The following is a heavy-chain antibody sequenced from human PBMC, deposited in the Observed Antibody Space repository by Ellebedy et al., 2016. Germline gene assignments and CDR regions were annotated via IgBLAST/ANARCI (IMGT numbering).Heavy chain of an antibody. D-gene: IGHD6-19*01. V-gene: IGHV3-21*01. CDR3: ASRALAVAGTDPPRDYYYAMDV. CDR2: ISRTGSYI. J-gene: IGHJ6*02. Sequence: GGSLRLSCAASGFTFSNFAMNWVRQVPGKGLEWVSSISRTGSYIYYADSVKGRFTISRDNSKKSLYLQMNSLRTEDTAVYYCASRALAVAGTDPPRDYYYAMDVWGQGTAVSVSS. CDR1: GFTFSNFA.